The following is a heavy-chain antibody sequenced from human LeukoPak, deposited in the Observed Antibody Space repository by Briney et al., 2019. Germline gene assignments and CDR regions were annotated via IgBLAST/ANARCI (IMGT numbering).Heavy chain of an antibody. J-gene: IGHJ4*02. Sequence: ASVKVSCKTSVYTFTGYYMDWVRQAPGQGLEWMGWINPNSGSTNYAQKFQGRVTMTRDTYISTAYMELIRMRSDDTAVYYCARVSSRYYDSSGYLQRFDYWGQGTLVTVSS. D-gene: IGHD3-22*01. CDR1: VYTFTGYY. CDR2: INPNSGST. CDR3: ARVSSRYYDSSGYLQRFDY. V-gene: IGHV1-2*02.